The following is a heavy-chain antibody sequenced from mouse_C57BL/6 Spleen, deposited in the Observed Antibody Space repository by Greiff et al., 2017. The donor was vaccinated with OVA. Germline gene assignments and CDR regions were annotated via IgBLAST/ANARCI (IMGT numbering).Heavy chain of an antibody. J-gene: IGHJ2*01. CDR1: GYTFTSYG. Sequence: QVQLKESGAELARPGASVKLSCKASGYTFTSYGISWVKQRTGQGLEWIGEIYPRSGNTYYNEKFKGKATLTADKSSSTAYMELRSLTSEDSAVYFCARSGYDYDPDYWGQGTTLTVSS. CDR3: ARSGYDYDPDY. V-gene: IGHV1-81*01. CDR2: IYPRSGNT. D-gene: IGHD2-4*01.